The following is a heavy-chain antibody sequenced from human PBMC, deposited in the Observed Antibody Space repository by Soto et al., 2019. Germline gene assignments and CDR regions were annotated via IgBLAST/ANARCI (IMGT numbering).Heavy chain of an antibody. V-gene: IGHV4-59*01. J-gene: IGHJ4*02. CDR1: GGSISSYY. CDR3: ARGSLEWPHNDY. Sequence: SETLSLTCTVSGGSISSYYWSWIRQPPGKGLEWIGYIYYSGSTNYNPSLKSRVTISVDTSKNQFSLKLSSVTAADTAVYYCARGSLEWPHNDYWGQGTLVTVSS. D-gene: IGHD3-3*01. CDR2: IYYSGST.